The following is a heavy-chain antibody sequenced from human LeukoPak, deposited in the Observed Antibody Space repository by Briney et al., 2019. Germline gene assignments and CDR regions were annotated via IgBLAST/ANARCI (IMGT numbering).Heavy chain of an antibody. V-gene: IGHV1-2*02. CDR2: INPNSGGT. J-gene: IGHJ3*02. CDR3: ARPVPTAFDAFDI. Sequence: ASVKVSCKASGYTFTSYGISWVRQAPGQGLEWMGWINPNSGGTNYAQKFQGRVTMTRDTSINTAYMELSRLRSDDTAVYYCARPVPTAFDAFDIWGQGTMVTVSS. CDR1: GYTFTSYG. D-gene: IGHD2-2*01.